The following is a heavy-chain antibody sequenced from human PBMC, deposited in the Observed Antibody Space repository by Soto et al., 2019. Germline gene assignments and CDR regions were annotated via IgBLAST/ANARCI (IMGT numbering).Heavy chain of an antibody. CDR3: VRDSGWAFDI. D-gene: IGHD6-19*01. CDR1: GFSFSSYS. Sequence: EVQLVKSGGGLVQPGQSLRVSCAASGFSFSSYSMNWVRQAPGKGLEWISYISSSKTYIWYADSVKGRFTISRDNAKNSLSLQMNSLRDEDTAVYYCVRDSGWAFDIWGLGTMVTVSS. V-gene: IGHV3-48*02. CDR2: ISSSKTYI. J-gene: IGHJ3*02.